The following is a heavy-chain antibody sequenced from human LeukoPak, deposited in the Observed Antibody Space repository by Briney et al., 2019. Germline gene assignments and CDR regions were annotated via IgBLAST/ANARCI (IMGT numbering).Heavy chain of an antibody. D-gene: IGHD3-22*01. CDR3: AKDYYDSSGYYLDY. CDR2: ISGSGGGT. J-gene: IGHJ4*02. CDR1: GFTFNRYA. V-gene: IGHV3-23*01. Sequence: GGSLRLSCAASGFTFNRYAMYAMNWVRQAPGRGLEWVSSISGSGGGTYYSDSVKGRFTISRDNSKNTLYLQMNSLRAEDTAVYYCAKDYYDSSGYYLDYWGQGTLVTVSS.